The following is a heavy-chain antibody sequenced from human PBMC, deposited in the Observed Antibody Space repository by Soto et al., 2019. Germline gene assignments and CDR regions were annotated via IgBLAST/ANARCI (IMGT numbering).Heavy chain of an antibody. D-gene: IGHD3-10*01. CDR1: GFTFTSSA. J-gene: IGHJ6*03. Sequence: SVKVSYKASGFTFTSSAMQWVRQARGQRLEWIGWIVVGSGNTNYAQKFQERVTITRDMSTSTAYMELSSLRSEDTAVYYCAAHGGSGSYYKPLNYYYMDVWGKGTTVTVSS. CDR3: AAHGGSGSYYKPLNYYYMDV. V-gene: IGHV1-58*02. CDR2: IVVGSGNT.